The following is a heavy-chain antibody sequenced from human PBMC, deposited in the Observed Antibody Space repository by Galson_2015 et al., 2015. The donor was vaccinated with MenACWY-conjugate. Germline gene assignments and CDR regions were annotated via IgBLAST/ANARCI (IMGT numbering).Heavy chain of an antibody. CDR2: ISSSGYTI. J-gene: IGHJ4*02. V-gene: IGHV3-48*02. D-gene: IGHD2-8*02. Sequence: SLRLSCAASGFTFSNNCMNWVRQAPGKGLEWVSYISSSGYTIFYADSVKGRFTISRDNAKNSLYLQMSSLRNEDTAVYYCVRDVCTGIYHPRYFDYWGQGTLVTVSS. CDR3: VRDVCTGIYHPRYFDY. CDR1: GFTFSNNC.